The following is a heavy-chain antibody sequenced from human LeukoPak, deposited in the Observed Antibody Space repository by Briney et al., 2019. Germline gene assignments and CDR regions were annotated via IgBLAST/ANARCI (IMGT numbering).Heavy chain of an antibody. Sequence: GGSLRLSCAVSGITLSNYGMSWVRQAPGKGLEWVAGISDSGGRTNYADSVKGRFTISRDNPKNTLYLQMNSLRAEDTAVYFCAKRGVVIRVILVGLHKEAYYFDSWGQGALVTVSS. CDR1: GITLSNYG. CDR2: ISDSGGRT. V-gene: IGHV3-23*01. J-gene: IGHJ4*02. CDR3: AKRGVVIRVILVGLHKEAYYFDS. D-gene: IGHD3-22*01.